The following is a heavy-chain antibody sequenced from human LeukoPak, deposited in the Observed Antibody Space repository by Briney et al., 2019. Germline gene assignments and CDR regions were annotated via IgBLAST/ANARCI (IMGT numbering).Heavy chain of an antibody. CDR1: GFTFSSYD. CDR3: ARDCSSTSCAGAFDI. V-gene: IGHV3-13*01. J-gene: IGHJ3*02. D-gene: IGHD2-2*01. Sequence: GGSLRLSCAASGFTFSSYDMHWVRQATGKGLEWVSAIGTAGDTYYPGSVKDRFTISRENAKNSLYLQMNSLRAGDTAVYYCARDCSSTSCAGAFDIWGQGTMVTVSS. CDR2: IGTAGDT.